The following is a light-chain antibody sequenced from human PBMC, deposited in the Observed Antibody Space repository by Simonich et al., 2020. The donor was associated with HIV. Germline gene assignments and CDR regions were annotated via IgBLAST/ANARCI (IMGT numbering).Light chain of an antibody. J-gene: IGKJ4*01. CDR3: QQYYSTPVLT. CDR1: QSVLYSSNNKNY. V-gene: IGKV4-1*01. Sequence: DIVMTQSPDSLAVSLGERATINCKSSQSVLYSSNNKNYLAWYQQKPGQPPKLLIYWASTRESGVPDRFSGSGSGTDFTLIISSLQAEDVALYYCQQYYSTPVLTFGGGTKVEIK. CDR2: WAS.